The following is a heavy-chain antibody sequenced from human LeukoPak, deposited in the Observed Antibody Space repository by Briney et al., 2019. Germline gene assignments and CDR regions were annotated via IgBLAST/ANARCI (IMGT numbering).Heavy chain of an antibody. D-gene: IGHD3-10*01. CDR1: GYTFTGYY. CDR2: LNPNTGGT. J-gene: IGHJ4*02. CDR3: ARGDGSGNSYGLIHDH. V-gene: IGHV1-2*02. Sequence: ASVKVSCKASGYTFTGYYLHWVRQAPGQGLEWMGWLNPNTGGTNYAQKFQGRVTTTRDTSISTAYMELGRLSSDDTAVYYCARGDGSGNSYGLIHDHWGQGTLVIVSS.